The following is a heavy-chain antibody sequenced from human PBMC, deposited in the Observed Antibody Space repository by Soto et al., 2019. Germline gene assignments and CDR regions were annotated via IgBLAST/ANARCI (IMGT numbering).Heavy chain of an antibody. J-gene: IGHJ4*02. V-gene: IGHV3-30-3*01. D-gene: IGHD6-19*01. CDR3: PQGLHSSGWLTVGY. Sequence: GGSLRLSCAASGFTFSSYAMSWVRQAPGKGLEWVAVISYDGSNKYYADSVKGRFTISRDNSKNTLYLQMNSLRAEDTAVYYCPQGLHSSGWLTVGYWGQGTLVTVSS. CDR2: ISYDGSNK. CDR1: GFTFSSYA.